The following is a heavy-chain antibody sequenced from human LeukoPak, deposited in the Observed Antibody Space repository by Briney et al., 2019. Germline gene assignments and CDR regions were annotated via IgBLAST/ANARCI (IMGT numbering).Heavy chain of an antibody. D-gene: IGHD2-2*01. Sequence: SETLSLTCTVSGGSISSSSYYWGWIRQPPGKGLEWIGGIYYSGSTYYNPSLKSRVTISVDTSKNQFSLKLSSVTAADTAVYYCARQLGYCSSTSCEITDYWGQGTLVTVSS. CDR2: IYYSGST. V-gene: IGHV4-39*01. CDR3: ARQLGYCSSTSCEITDY. CDR1: GGSISSSSYY. J-gene: IGHJ4*02.